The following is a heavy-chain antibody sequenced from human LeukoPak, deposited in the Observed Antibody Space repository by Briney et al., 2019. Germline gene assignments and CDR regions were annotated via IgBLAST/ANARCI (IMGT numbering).Heavy chain of an antibody. J-gene: IGHJ3*02. CDR3: ERDGDYDILTGYQTDDAFDI. Sequence: SVKVSCKASGGTFSSYAISWVRQAPGQGLEWMGGIIPVFGTANYAQKFQCRVAIAADGSTSTTYMELSSLRSEDTAVYYCERDGDYDILTGYQTDDAFDIWGQGTMVTVSS. V-gene: IGHV1-69*13. CDR2: IIPVFGTA. CDR1: GGTFSSYA. D-gene: IGHD3-9*01.